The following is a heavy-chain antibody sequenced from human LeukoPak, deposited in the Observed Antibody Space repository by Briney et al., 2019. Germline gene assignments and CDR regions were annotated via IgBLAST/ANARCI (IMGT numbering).Heavy chain of an antibody. D-gene: IGHD3-16*02. Sequence: PSETLSLTCTVSGGSISSSSYYWGWIRQPPGKGLEWIGSIYYSGSTYYNPSLKSRVTISVDTSKNQFSLKLSSVTAADTAVYYCARQIWRNDRNYFDYWGQGTLVTVSS. CDR1: GGSISSSSYY. V-gene: IGHV4-39*01. CDR3: ARQIWRNDRNYFDY. CDR2: IYYSGST. J-gene: IGHJ4*02.